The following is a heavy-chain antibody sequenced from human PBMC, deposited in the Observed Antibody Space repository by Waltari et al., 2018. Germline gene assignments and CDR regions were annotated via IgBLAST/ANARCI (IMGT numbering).Heavy chain of an antibody. CDR2: IYYSGST. D-gene: IGHD5-12*01. V-gene: IGHV4-39*01. Sequence: QLQLQESGPGLVKPSETLSLTCTVSGGSITSNNYYWGWIRQPPGKGLEWLGTIYYSGSTYYNPSLKSRVAISVYTSKNQFSLKVTSVTAADTAVYYCARHRDIVATLFDYWGQGTLITVSS. CDR3: ARHRDIVATLFDY. J-gene: IGHJ4*02. CDR1: GGSITSNNYY.